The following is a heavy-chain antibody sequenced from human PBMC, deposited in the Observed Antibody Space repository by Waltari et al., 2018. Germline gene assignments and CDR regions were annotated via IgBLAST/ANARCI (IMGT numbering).Heavy chain of an antibody. CDR1: GYTFTSYG. J-gene: IGHJ6*02. CDR3: ARDGYYYDSSGYLGSYYYYYGMDV. D-gene: IGHD3-22*01. V-gene: IGHV1-18*01. CDR2: ISAYNGNT. Sequence: QVQLVQSGAEVKKPGASVKVSCKASGYTFTSYGISWVRQAPGQGLEWMGWISAYNGNTNYAQKLQGRVTMTTDTSTSTAYMELRSLRSDDTAVYYCARDGYYYDSSGYLGSYYYYYGMDVWGQGTTVTVSS.